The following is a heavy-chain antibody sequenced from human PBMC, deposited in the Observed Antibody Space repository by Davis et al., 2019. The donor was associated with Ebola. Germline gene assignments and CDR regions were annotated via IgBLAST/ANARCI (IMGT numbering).Heavy chain of an antibody. D-gene: IGHD4-17*01. CDR3: ARERGYGDYGTFDY. Sequence: PSETLSLTCTVSGGSISSGDYYWSWIRQPPGKGLEWIGYIYYSGSTYYNPSLKSRVTISVDTSKNQFSLKLSSVTAADTAVYYCARERGYGDYGTFDYWGQGTLVTVSS. V-gene: IGHV4-30-4*01. J-gene: IGHJ4*02. CDR1: GGSISSGDYY. CDR2: IYYSGST.